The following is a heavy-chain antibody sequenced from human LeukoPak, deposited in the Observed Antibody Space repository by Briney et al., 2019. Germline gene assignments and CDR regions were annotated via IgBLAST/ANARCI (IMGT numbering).Heavy chain of an antibody. CDR1: GFTFSSYA. D-gene: IGHD3-16*02. CDR3: AKAIVEAMITCGGVIPPFDP. J-gene: IGHJ5*02. V-gene: IGHV3-23*01. CDR2: ISGSGGST. Sequence: GGSLRLSCAASGFTFSSYAMSWVRQAPGKGLEWVSAISGSGGSTYYADSVKGRFTISRDNSKNTLYLQMNSLRAEDTAVYYCAKAIVEAMITCGGVIPPFDPWGQGTLVTVSS.